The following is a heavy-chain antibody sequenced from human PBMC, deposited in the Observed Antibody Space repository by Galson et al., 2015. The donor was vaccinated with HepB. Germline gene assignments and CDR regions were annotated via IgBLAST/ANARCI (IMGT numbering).Heavy chain of an antibody. CDR1: GFTFSSYA. D-gene: IGHD3-16*01. V-gene: IGHV3-23*01. Sequence: SLRLSCAASGFTFSSYAVSWVRQGSGKGLEWVSANSASGGSTYYADSVNGRFTISRDNSKSSLYLPMNSLRAEDTAVYYCAKHWSDRPRGSFDSWGQGTLVTVSS. J-gene: IGHJ4*02. CDR2: NSASGGST. CDR3: AKHWSDRPRGSFDS.